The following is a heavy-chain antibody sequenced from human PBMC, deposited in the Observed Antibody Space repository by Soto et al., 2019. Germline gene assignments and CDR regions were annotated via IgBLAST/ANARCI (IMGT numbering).Heavy chain of an antibody. D-gene: IGHD3-3*01. V-gene: IGHV1-46*01. Sequence: XSVKVSCKASVYTFTSYYMHWVRQAPGQGLEWMGIINPSGGSTSYAQKFQGRVTMTRDTSTSTVYMELSSLRSEDTAVYYCARGGTIFGVVIEYYYYYGMDVWGQGTTVTVSS. CDR2: INPSGGST. J-gene: IGHJ6*02. CDR3: ARGGTIFGVVIEYYYYYGMDV. CDR1: VYTFTSYY.